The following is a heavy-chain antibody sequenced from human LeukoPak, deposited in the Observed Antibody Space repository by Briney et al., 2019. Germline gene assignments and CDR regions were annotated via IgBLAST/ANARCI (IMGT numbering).Heavy chain of an antibody. CDR2: ISWNSGYI. CDR1: GFTFDDYA. D-gene: IGHD5-24*01. Sequence: PGGSLSLSCAASGFTFDDYAMHWVRQAPGKGLEWVSGISWNSGYIGYADSVKGRFTISRDNAKNSLYLQMNSLRAEDTALYYCAKEGAMATTYYFDYWGQGTLVTVTS. V-gene: IGHV3-9*01. CDR3: AKEGAMATTYYFDY. J-gene: IGHJ4*02.